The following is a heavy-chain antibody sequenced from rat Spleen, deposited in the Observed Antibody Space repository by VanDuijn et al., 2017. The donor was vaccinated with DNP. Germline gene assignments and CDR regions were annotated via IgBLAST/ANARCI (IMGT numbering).Heavy chain of an antibody. CDR1: GFTFSNYY. J-gene: IGHJ2*01. D-gene: IGHD1-11*01. CDR2: ISYDGDST. Sequence: EVQLVESGGGLVQPGRSMKLSCVASGFTFSNYYMAWVRQAPTKGLECVAYISYDGDSTYYGDSVKGRFTISRDNAKSILYLQMDSLRSEDTATFYCTTDFERGYWGQGVMVTVSS. CDR3: TTDFERGY. V-gene: IGHV5-27*01.